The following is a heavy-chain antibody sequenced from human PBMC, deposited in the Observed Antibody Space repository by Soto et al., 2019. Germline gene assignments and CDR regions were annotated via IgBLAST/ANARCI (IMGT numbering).Heavy chain of an antibody. CDR1: GGSISSGGYS. D-gene: IGHD2-2*01. V-gene: IGHV4-30-2*01. CDR3: ARGTSHDAFDI. Sequence: SETLSLTCAVSGGSISSGGYSWSWIRQPPGMGLEWIGYIYHSGSTYYNPSLKSRVTISVDNSKNQFSLNLNSVTAADTAVYYCARGTSHDAFDIWGQGTMVTVSS. J-gene: IGHJ3*02. CDR2: IYHSGST.